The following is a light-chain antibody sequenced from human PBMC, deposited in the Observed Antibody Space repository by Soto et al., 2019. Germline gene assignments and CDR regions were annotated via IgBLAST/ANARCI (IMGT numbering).Light chain of an antibody. Sequence: DIPMTQSPSSLSASVGDRVTITCQASQDISNYLNWYQQKPGKAPKLLIYDASNLETGVPSRFSGSGSGTDFTFTISSLQPEDIATYYCQQYDNPPVFTFGPGTKVDIK. CDR2: DAS. CDR1: QDISNY. J-gene: IGKJ3*01. CDR3: QQYDNPPVFT. V-gene: IGKV1-33*01.